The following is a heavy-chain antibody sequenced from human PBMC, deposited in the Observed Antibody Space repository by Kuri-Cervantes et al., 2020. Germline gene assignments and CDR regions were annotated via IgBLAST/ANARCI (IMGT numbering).Heavy chain of an antibody. V-gene: IGHV4-61*01. Sequence: ESLKISCTVSGGSISSGSYYWGWIRQPPGKGLEWIGYIYYSGSTHYSPSLKSRVTISVDTSKNQFSLKLSSVTAADTAVYYCAREGEWLLFSGGGFDPWGQGTLVTVSS. CDR3: AREGEWLLFSGGGFDP. CDR2: IYYSGST. CDR1: GGSISSGSYY. J-gene: IGHJ5*02. D-gene: IGHD3-3*01.